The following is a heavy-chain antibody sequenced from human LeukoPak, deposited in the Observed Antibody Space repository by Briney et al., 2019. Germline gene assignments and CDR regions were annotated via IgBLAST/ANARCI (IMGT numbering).Heavy chain of an antibody. CDR2: ISYDGSNK. D-gene: IGHD5-18*01. Sequence: GGSLRLSCAASGFTFSSYAMHWVRQAPGKGLEWVAVISYDGSNKYYADSVKGRFTISRDNARNTLHLQMNSLRAEDTAVYYCATGYNLDYWGQGTLVTVSS. CDR3: ATGYNLDY. CDR1: GFTFSSYA. V-gene: IGHV3-30-3*01. J-gene: IGHJ4*02.